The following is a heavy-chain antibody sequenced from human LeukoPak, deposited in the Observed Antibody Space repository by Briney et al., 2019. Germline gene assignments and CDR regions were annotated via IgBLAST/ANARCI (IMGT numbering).Heavy chain of an antibody. D-gene: IGHD3-10*01. J-gene: IGHJ6*02. CDR3: ARSYNNAGYFYYGMDV. Sequence: PSETLSLTCTVSGVSISTSYYWSWIRQPPGKGLEWIGYIYYSGSTNYNPSLKSRVTISVDTSNNHFSLRLSSVTAADTAVYYCARSYNNAGYFYYGMDVWGQGTTVTVSS. V-gene: IGHV4-59*08. CDR2: IYYSGST. CDR1: GVSISTSYY.